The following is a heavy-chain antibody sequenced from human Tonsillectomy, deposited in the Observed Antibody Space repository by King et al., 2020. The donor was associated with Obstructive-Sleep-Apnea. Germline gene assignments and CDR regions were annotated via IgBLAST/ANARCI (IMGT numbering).Heavy chain of an antibody. CDR3: ARDGAAGTVYYYYGMDV. D-gene: IGHD6-19*01. J-gene: IGHJ6*02. CDR2: IIPIFGTA. V-gene: IGHV1-69*12. Sequence: QLVQSGAEVKKPGSSVKVSCKASGGTFSSYAISWVRKAPGQGLDWRGGIIPIFGTANYAQKFQGRVTFTADEATSTAYMERSSLRSEDTAVYYCARDGAAGTVYYYYGMDVWGQGTTVTVSS. CDR1: GGTFSSYA.